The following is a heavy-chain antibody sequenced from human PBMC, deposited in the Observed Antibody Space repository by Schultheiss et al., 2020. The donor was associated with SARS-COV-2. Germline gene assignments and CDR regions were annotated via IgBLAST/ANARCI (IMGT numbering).Heavy chain of an antibody. CDR3: ARFDGYLIDY. Sequence: SETLSLTCTVSGGSISSYYWSWIRQPPGKGLEWIGYIYYSGSTNYNPSLKSRVTISVDTSKNQFSLKLSSVTAADTAVYYCARFDGYLIDYWGQGTLVTVSS. CDR2: IYYSGST. V-gene: IGHV4-59*01. J-gene: IGHJ4*02. CDR1: GGSISSYY. D-gene: IGHD3-22*01.